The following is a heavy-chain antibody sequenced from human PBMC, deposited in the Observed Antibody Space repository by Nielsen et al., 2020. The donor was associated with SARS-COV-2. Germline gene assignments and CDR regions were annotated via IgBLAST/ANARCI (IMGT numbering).Heavy chain of an antibody. CDR2: IYWNDDK. CDR3: AHSDIVVVVAATLPYYFDY. J-gene: IGHJ4*02. V-gene: IGHV2-5*01. Sequence: PGKALEWLALIYWNDDKRYSPSLKRRLTITKDTSKNQVVLTMTNMDPVDTATYYCAHSDIVVVVAATLPYYFDYWGQGTLVTVSS. D-gene: IGHD2-15*01.